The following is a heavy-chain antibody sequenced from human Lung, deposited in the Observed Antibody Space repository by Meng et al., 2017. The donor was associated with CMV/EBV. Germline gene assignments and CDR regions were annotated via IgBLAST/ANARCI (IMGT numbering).Heavy chain of an antibody. CDR2: ITSSGSTI. J-gene: IGHJ4*02. V-gene: IGHV3-48*03. Sequence: GGSLRLXCAASGFTFSSYEMNWVRQAPGKGLEWVSYITSSGSTIYYADSVKGRFTISRDNAKNSLYLQMNSLRAEDTAVYYCARVLVTYNRNYFQEEDYFEYWXQGTXVTGAS. CDR1: GFTFSSYE. CDR3: ARVLVTYNRNYFQEEDYFEY. D-gene: IGHD1-7*01.